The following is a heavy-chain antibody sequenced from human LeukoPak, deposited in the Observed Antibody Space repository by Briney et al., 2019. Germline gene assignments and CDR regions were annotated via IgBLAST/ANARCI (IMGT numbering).Heavy chain of an antibody. D-gene: IGHD4/OR15-4a*01. V-gene: IGHV3-30*04. Sequence: PGGSLRLSCAASGFSFSSYAMHWVRQAPGKGLEWVAVISNDGSQKYYTDSVKGRFTIFRDNSKNTLYLQVNSLRIEDTAVYYCARDGFVTMNGPIFDYWGQGTLVTVSS. CDR2: ISNDGSQK. J-gene: IGHJ4*02. CDR3: ARDGFVTMNGPIFDY. CDR1: GFSFSSYA.